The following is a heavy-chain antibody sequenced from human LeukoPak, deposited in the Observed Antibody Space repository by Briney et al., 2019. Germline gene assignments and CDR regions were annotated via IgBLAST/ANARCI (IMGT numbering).Heavy chain of an antibody. D-gene: IGHD7-27*01. CDR2: INHSGST. CDR3: ARLLTGGAYYFDY. V-gene: IGHV4-34*01. CDR1: GGSFSGYY. J-gene: IGHJ4*02. Sequence: PSETLSLTCAVYGGSFSGYYWSWIRQPPGKGLEWIGEINHSGSTNYNPSLKSRVTISVDTSKNQFSLKLSSVTAADTAVYYCARLLTGGAYYFDYWGQGTLVTVSS.